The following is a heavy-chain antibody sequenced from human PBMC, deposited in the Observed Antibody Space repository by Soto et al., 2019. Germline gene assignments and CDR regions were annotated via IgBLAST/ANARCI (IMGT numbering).Heavy chain of an antibody. J-gene: IGHJ4*02. V-gene: IGHV4-30-2*01. D-gene: IGHD6-6*01. Sequence: QLQLQESGSGLVKPSQTLSLTCAVSGGSISSGGYSWSWIRQPPGKGLEWIGYISHSGSTYYNPSRKSRVTISVNRSKNQFSLKLSSVAAADTAMYYCASGSHVPHYWGQGTLVTVSS. CDR1: GGSISSGGYS. CDR3: ASGSHVPHY. CDR2: ISHSGST.